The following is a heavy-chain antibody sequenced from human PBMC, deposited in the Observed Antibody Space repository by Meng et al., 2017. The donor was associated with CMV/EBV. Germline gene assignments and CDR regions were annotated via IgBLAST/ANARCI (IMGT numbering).Heavy chain of an antibody. CDR3: AREGFDY. Sequence: HVEPGVSGAEGKDPGASVKASCKVSGYTFTSYCISRVRQAPGQGLGWMGWISDYNGNTNYAQKRQGRVTMTTDTSTSTAYMELRSLRSDDTAVYYCAREGFDYWGQGTLVTVSS. CDR1: GYTFTSYC. J-gene: IGHJ4*02. V-gene: IGHV1-18*01. CDR2: ISDYNGNT.